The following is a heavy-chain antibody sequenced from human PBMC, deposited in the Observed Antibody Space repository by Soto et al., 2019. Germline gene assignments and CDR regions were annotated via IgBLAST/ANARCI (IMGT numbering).Heavy chain of an antibody. CDR1: GFTFSSYA. V-gene: IGHV3-30-3*01. CDR2: ISYDGSNK. CDR3: AREDFWSGYVGLDV. J-gene: IGHJ6*02. D-gene: IGHD3-3*01. Sequence: GGSLRLSCAASGFTFSSYAMHWVRQAPGKGLEWVAVISYDGSNKYYADSVKGRFTISRDNSKNTLYLQMNSLRAEDTAVYYCAREDFWSGYVGLDVWGQGTTVTVSS.